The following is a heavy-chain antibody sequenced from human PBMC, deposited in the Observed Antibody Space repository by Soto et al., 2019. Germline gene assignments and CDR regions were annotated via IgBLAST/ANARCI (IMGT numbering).Heavy chain of an antibody. CDR3: AKTRLYDNNDYHRDGFDV. Sequence: EVKLLESGGGLVQPGESLRLSCAASGFRFWTYSMSWVRQAPGKGLEWVSGISGDGSATSYADSLKGRFTVSRDNSKDTRFLQMNTLRVEDTAVYYCAKTRLYDNNDYHRDGFDVWGPGTAVTVS. CDR1: GFRFWTYS. CDR2: ISGDGSAT. D-gene: IGHD5-12*01. J-gene: IGHJ3*01. V-gene: IGHV3-23*01.